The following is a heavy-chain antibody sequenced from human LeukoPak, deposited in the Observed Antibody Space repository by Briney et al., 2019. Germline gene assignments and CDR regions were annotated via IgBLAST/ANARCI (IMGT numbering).Heavy chain of an antibody. CDR1: GFIFSNYA. D-gene: IGHD2-15*01. V-gene: IGHV3-23*01. J-gene: IGHJ4*02. CDR2: ISGSDDST. CDR3: VKSRSGGGSCYNY. Sequence: PGGSLRLSCAASGFIFSNYAMSWVRQAPGKGLEWVSTISGSDDSTYYADSVRGRFTISRDNSKNTLYLQMNSLRAEDTAVYYCVKSRSGGGSCYNYWGQGTLVTVSS.